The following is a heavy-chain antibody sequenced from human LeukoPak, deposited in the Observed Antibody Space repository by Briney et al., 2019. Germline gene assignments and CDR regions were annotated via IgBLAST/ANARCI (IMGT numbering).Heavy chain of an antibody. V-gene: IGHV3-48*01. CDR3: ARAHYDNSGYPIDY. Sequence: GGSLRLSCAASGFTFTIYSMKWVRQAPGKVLEWVSYITSSSTTIYYADSVRGRFTISRDNAKNSLFLQMNSLRAEDTAVYYCARAHYDNSGYPIDYRGQGTLVTVSS. J-gene: IGHJ4*02. D-gene: IGHD3-22*01. CDR1: GFTFTIYS. CDR2: ITSSSTTI.